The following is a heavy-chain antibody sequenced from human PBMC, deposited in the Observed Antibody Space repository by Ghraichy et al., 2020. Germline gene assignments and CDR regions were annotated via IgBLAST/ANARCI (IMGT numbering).Heavy chain of an antibody. Sequence: SETLSLTCTVSGGSVSSGSYYWSWIRQPPGKGLEWIGYIYYSGSTNYNPSLKSRVTISLDTSKNQFSLKLSSVTAADTAVYYCSRGYGDFGYWGQGTLVTVSS. D-gene: IGHD4-17*01. V-gene: IGHV4-61*01. J-gene: IGHJ4*02. CDR1: GGSVSSGSYY. CDR3: SRGYGDFGY. CDR2: IYYSGST.